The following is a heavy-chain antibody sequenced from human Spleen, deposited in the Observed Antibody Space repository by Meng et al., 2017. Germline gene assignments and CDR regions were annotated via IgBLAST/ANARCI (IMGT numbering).Heavy chain of an antibody. CDR3: VRSSAWVRTGFDP. D-gene: IGHD6-19*01. CDR2: IGHSGFT. J-gene: IGHJ5*02. V-gene: IGHV4-39*01. CDR1: GGSISTSGYY. Sequence: QPQLQESGPGLVRPSEALSLTCSVSGGSISTSGYYWGWISQPPGKGLEWIGSIGHSGFTYYTPSLKSRVTVSIDTSRNQFSLWLTSVTAADTAVYYCVRSSAWVRTGFDPWGQGTLVTVSS.